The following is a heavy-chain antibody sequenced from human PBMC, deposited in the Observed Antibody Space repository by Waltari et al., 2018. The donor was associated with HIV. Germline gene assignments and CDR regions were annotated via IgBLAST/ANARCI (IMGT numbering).Heavy chain of an antibody. CDR1: GFTHSRYT. J-gene: IGHJ5*01. V-gene: IGHV3-21*01. CDR2: ISGSGSFL. Sequence: EVQLVASGGGQVKPGGSLRLSCAASGFTHSRYTMNWVRQAPVNVPEWVSSISGSGSFLHYSDSLKVRFTIPRDNANNALYLQMDSLIVDDTAVYYCARDCLGTSWSLNWFDSWGQGILVTVSS. D-gene: IGHD6-13*01. CDR3: ARDCLGTSWSLNWFDS.